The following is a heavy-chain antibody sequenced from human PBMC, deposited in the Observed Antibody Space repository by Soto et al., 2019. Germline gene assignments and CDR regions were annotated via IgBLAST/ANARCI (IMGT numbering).Heavy chain of an antibody. CDR2: ISAYNGNT. V-gene: IGHV1-18*01. CDR3: ARGRRIVVVTPPPPPDY. CDR1: GYTFTSYG. Sequence: QVQLVQSGAEVKKPGASVKVSCKASGYTFTSYGISWVRQAPGQGLEWMGWISAYNGNTNYAQKLQGRVTMTTDTSTRKGYMELRSLRSDDTAVYYCARGRRIVVVTPPPPPDYWGQGTLVTVSS. D-gene: IGHD2-21*02. J-gene: IGHJ4*02.